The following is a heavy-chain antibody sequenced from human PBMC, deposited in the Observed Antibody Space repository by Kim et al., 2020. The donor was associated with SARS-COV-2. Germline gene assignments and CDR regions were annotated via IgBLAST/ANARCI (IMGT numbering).Heavy chain of an antibody. J-gene: IGHJ4*02. D-gene: IGHD4-17*01. V-gene: IGHV3-23*01. Sequence: GGSLRLSCAASGFTFSSYAMSWVRQAPGRGLEWVSAISGSGGSTYYADSVKGRFTISRDNSKNTLYLQMNSLRAEDTAVYYCAKDINDYGDYTGQLGYWGQGTLVTVSS. CDR2: ISGSGGST. CDR1: GFTFSSYA. CDR3: AKDINDYGDYTGQLGY.